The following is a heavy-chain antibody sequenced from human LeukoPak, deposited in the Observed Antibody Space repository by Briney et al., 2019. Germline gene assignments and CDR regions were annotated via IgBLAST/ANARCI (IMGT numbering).Heavy chain of an antibody. J-gene: IGHJ4*02. CDR2: ISSSSRYI. CDR1: GFTFSSYS. CDR3: ARDYYYDSSGYYRY. Sequence: GGSLRLSCAASGFTFSSYSMNWVRQAPGKGLEWVSCISSSSRYIYYADSVKGRFTISRDNAKNSLYLQMNSLRAEDTAVYYCARDYYYDSSGYYRYWGQGTLVTVSS. D-gene: IGHD3-22*01. V-gene: IGHV3-21*04.